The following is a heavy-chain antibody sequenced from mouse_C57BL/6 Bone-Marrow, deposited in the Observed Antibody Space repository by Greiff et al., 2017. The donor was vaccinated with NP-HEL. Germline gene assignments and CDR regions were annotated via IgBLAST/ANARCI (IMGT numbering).Heavy chain of an antibody. J-gene: IGHJ2*01. CDR3: ARPIYYYGSSLFDY. CDR1: GFTFSDYG. D-gene: IGHD1-1*01. V-gene: IGHV5-17*01. Sequence: DVKLVESGGGLVKPGGSLKLSCAASGFTFSDYGMHWVRQAPEKGLEWVAYISSGSSTIYYADTVKGRFTISRDNAKNTLFLQMTSLRSEDTAMYYCARPIYYYGSSLFDYWGQGTTLTVSS. CDR2: ISSGSSTI.